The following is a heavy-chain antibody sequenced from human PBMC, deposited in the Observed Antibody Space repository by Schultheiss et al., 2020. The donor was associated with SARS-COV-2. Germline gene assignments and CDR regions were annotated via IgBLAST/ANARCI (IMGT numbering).Heavy chain of an antibody. CDR1: GGSISSYY. V-gene: IGHV4-59*01. D-gene: IGHD3-16*01. Sequence: SQTLSLTCTVSGGSISSYYWSWIRQPPGKGLEWIGYIYYSGSTYYNPSLKSRVTISVDTSKNQFSLKLSSVTAADTAVYYCARRGALPYYYYGMDVWGQGTTVTVSS. CDR3: ARRGALPYYYYGMDV. J-gene: IGHJ6*02. CDR2: IYYSGST.